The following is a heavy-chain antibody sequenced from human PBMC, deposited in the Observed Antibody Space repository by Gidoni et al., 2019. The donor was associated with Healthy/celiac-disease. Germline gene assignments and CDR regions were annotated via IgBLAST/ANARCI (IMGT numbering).Heavy chain of an antibody. V-gene: IGHV3-30-3*01. Sequence: QVQLVESGGGVVQPGRSLRPSCAASGFTFSSYAMHWVRQAPGKGLEWVAVISYDGSNKYYADSVKGRFTISRDNSKNTLYLQMNSLRAEDTAVYYCARDPYDSNAYFDYWGQGTLVTVSS. CDR2: ISYDGSNK. D-gene: IGHD3-22*01. CDR1: GFTFSSYA. CDR3: ARDPYDSNAYFDY. J-gene: IGHJ4*02.